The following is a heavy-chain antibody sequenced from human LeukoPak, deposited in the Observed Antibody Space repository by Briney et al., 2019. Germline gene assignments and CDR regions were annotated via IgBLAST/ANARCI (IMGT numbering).Heavy chain of an antibody. CDR2: ISSSGSTI. D-gene: IGHD4-17*01. V-gene: IGHV3-48*03. CDR1: GFTFSSYE. J-gene: IGHJ4*02. CDR3: ARLYGDGFDY. Sequence: PGGSLRLSCAASGFTFSSYEMNWVRQAPGKGLEWVSYISSSGSTIYYADSVKGRFTISRDNAKNSLYLQMNSLRAEDTAVYYCARLYGDGFDYWGQGTLVTVSS.